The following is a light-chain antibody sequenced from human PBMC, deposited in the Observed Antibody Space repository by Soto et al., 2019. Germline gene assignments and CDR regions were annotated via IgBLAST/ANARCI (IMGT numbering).Light chain of an antibody. CDR2: DAS. CDR1: QSVSSSY. J-gene: IGKJ2*01. CDR3: HQYGNSYT. V-gene: IGKV3-20*01. Sequence: EIVLTQSPGTLSLSPVERATLSCRASQSVSSSYLAWYQQKPGQAPRLLIYDASTRATGIPPRFSGGGSGTDFTLTISRLEPEDLAVYYCHQYGNSYTFGQGTKVDIK.